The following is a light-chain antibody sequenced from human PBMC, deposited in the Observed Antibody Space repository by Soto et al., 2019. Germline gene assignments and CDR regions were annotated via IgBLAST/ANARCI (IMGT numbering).Light chain of an antibody. J-gene: IGLJ1*01. CDR3: AAWDDSLNGFYV. CDR1: SSNIESNT. V-gene: IGLV1-44*01. Sequence: QSVLTQPPSASGTPGQRVTISCSGSSSNIESNTVNWYQQLPGTAPKLLIYSNNRRPSGVPDRFSGSESGTSASLAISGLQSEDEADYYCAAWDDSLNGFYVFGTGTKVTVL. CDR2: SNN.